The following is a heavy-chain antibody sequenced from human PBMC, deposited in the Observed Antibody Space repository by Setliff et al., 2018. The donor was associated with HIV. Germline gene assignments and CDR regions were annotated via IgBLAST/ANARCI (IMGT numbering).Heavy chain of an antibody. CDR2: LISMFKIP. Sequence: SVKVSCKASGGTFSSQAISWVRQAPGQGLEWMGGLISMFKIPQVAQKFQGRVTITADESTSTAYMGLSSLTSEDTAVYYCAGGGWSGGGPLHYSYYYLDVWGQGTAVTVSS. CDR1: GGTFSSQA. CDR3: AGGGWSGGGPLHYSYYYLDV. D-gene: IGHD2-15*01. J-gene: IGHJ6*02. V-gene: IGHV1-69*13.